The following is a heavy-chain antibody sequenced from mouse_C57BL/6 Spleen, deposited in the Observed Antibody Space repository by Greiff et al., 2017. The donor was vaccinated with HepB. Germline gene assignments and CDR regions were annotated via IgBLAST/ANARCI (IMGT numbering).Heavy chain of an antibody. CDR3: ARDDRAMDY. Sequence: DVQLQESGGGLVKPGGSLKLSCAASGFTFSSYAMSWVRQTPEKRLEWVATISDGGSYTYYPDNVKGRFTISRDNAKNNLYLQMSHLKSEDTAMYYCARDDRAMDYWGQGTSVTVSS. J-gene: IGHJ4*01. CDR1: GFTFSSYA. CDR2: ISDGGSYT. V-gene: IGHV5-4*01.